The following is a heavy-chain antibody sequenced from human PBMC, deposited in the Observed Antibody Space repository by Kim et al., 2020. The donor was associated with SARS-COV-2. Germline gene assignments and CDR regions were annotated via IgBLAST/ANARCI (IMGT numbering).Heavy chain of an antibody. Sequence: ASVKVSCKASGYTFTGYYIHWVRQAPGQGLEWMGWINPNSGGTNYAQRFRGRVTLTRDTSISTAYMELSRLRSDDTAVYYCVKGQLEGYWCQGILVTVSS. D-gene: IGHD6-6*01. CDR2: INPNSGGT. CDR1: GYTFTGYY. V-gene: IGHV1-2*02. CDR3: VKGQLEGY. J-gene: IGHJ4*02.